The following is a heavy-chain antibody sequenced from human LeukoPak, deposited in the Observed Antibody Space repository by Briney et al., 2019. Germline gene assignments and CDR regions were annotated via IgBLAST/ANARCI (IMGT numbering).Heavy chain of an antibody. D-gene: IGHD2-2*01. CDR3: ASPYCSSTSCYDDAFDI. Sequence: GGSLRLSCAASGFTFSSYAMHWVRQAPGKGLEWVAVISYDGSNKYYADSVKGRFTISRDNSKNTLYLQMNSLRAEDTAVYYCASPYCSSTSCYDDAFDIWGQGTMVTVSS. CDR1: GFTFSSYA. CDR2: ISYDGSNK. V-gene: IGHV3-30*04. J-gene: IGHJ3*02.